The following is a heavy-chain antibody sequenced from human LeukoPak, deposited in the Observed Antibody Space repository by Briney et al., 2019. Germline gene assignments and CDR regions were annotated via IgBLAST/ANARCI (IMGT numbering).Heavy chain of an antibody. CDR1: GFPFSSHW. Sequence: GGSLRLSCAASGFPFSSHWLSWFRQSPGKGLEWVSSISSSSSYIYYADSVKGRFTISRDNAKNSLYLQMNSLRAEDTAVYYCARVTPSGSLDYWGQGTLVTVSS. CDR2: ISSSSSYI. CDR3: ARVTPSGSLDY. J-gene: IGHJ4*02. V-gene: IGHV3-21*01. D-gene: IGHD1-26*01.